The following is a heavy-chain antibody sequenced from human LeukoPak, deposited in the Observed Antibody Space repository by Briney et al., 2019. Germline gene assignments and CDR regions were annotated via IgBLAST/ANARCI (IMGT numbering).Heavy chain of an antibody. Sequence: PGESLKISCKGSGDSFTTNWIGWVRQMPGKGLEWMGIIYPGDSETRYSPSLQGQVTISADKSISTAYVQWSSLKASDTAMYYCVRSRGYSYGYSYYFDYWGQGTLVTVSS. V-gene: IGHV5-51*01. CDR2: IYPGDSET. J-gene: IGHJ4*02. CDR3: VRSRGYSYGYSYYFDY. D-gene: IGHD5-18*01. CDR1: GDSFTTNW.